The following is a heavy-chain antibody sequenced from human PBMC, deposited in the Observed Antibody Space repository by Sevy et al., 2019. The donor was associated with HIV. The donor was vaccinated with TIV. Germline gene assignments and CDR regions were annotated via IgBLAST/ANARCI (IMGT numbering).Heavy chain of an antibody. V-gene: IGHV1-69*06. D-gene: IGHD3-10*02. Sequence: ASVKVSCKASGGTFSSYAISWVRQAPGQGLEWMGGIIPIFGTANYAQKFQGRVTITADKSTSTAYMELSSLRSEDTAVYYSARGGANARGVIITNSDAFDIWGQGTMVTVSS. CDR3: ARGGANARGVIITNSDAFDI. CDR1: GGTFSSYA. J-gene: IGHJ3*02. CDR2: IIPIFGTA.